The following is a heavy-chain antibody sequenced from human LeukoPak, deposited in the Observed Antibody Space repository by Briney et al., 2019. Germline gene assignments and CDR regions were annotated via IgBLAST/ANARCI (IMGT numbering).Heavy chain of an antibody. J-gene: IGHJ6*03. D-gene: IGHD2-15*01. Sequence: SETLSLTCTVSGGSISSYYWSWIRQPPAKGLEWIGYIYYRGSTNYNPSLKSRVTISVDTSKNQFSLKLSSVTAADTAVYYCARTTEGYCRGRSCYSYYYYMDVWGKGTTVTVSS. V-gene: IGHV4-59*01. CDR1: GGSISSYY. CDR2: IYYRGST. CDR3: ARTTEGYCRGRSCYSYYYYMDV.